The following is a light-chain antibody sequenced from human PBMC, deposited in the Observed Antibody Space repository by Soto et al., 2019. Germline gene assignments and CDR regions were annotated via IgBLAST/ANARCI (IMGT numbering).Light chain of an antibody. V-gene: IGLV2-11*01. CDR2: DVT. J-gene: IGLJ2*01. Sequence: QSALTQPRSVSGSPGQSVTISCTGSSSDVGGYSHVSWFQQHPGKAPKLMIYDVTKRPSGVPDRFSGSKSGNTASLTISGLQAEDESDYYCCSFASTYTIFGGGTKLTVL. CDR1: SSDVGGYSH. CDR3: CSFASTYTI.